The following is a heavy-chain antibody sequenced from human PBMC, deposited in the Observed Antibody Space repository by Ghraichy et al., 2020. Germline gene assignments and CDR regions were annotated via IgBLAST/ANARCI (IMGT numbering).Heavy chain of an antibody. D-gene: IGHD3-3*02. CDR3: TRNRVAFYFDY. V-gene: IGHV3-49*03. J-gene: IGHJ4*02. Sequence: GSLRLSCTASGFTFGNYAMSWFRQAPGKGLEWLGFITSKASGGTTQYAASVKDRFIISRDDSESIAYLQVNSLKTEDTAVYFCTRNRVAFYFDYWGQGTLVTVSS. CDR1: GFTFGNYA. CDR2: ITSKASGGTT.